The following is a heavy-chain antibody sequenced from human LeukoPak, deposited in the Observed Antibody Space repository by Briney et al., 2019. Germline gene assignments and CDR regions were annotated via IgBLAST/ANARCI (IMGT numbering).Heavy chain of an antibody. D-gene: IGHD3-9*01. CDR1: GGSISSSNW. CDR3: ARGESRTPGRILTGYTGYFDY. J-gene: IGHJ4*02. CDR2: IYHSGST. V-gene: IGHV4-4*02. Sequence: SGTLSLTCAVSGGSISSSNWWSWVRQPPGKGLEWIGEIYHSGSTNYNPSLKSRVTISVDKSKNQFSLKLSSVTAADTAVYYCARGESRTPGRILTGYTGYFDYWGQGTLVTVSS.